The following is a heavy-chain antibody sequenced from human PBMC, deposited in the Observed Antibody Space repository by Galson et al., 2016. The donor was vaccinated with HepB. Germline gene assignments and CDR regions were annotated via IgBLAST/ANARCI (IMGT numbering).Heavy chain of an antibody. Sequence: SETLSLTCAVSGGSISSSNWWSWVRQPPGKGLEWIGEINHSGNTNHSPSLKSRVTISIDKSQNLFSLRLSSVTAADTAVYFCARRTYYHNGGYCFDYWGQGTLVTVSS. CDR1: GGSISSSNW. J-gene: IGHJ4*02. D-gene: IGHD2-21*01. CDR3: ARRTYYHNGGYCFDY. V-gene: IGHV4-4*02. CDR2: INHSGNT.